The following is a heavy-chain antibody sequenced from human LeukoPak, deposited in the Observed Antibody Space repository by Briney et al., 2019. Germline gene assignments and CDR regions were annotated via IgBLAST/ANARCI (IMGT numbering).Heavy chain of an antibody. Sequence: SETLSLTCTVSGGSISSYYWSWIRQPPGKGLEWIGYIYYSGSTNYNPSLKSRVTISVDTSKNQFSLKLTSVTAADTAVYYCAREYDILSNYDAFDIWGQGTMVTVSS. J-gene: IGHJ3*02. CDR1: GGSISSYY. D-gene: IGHD3-9*01. CDR3: AREYDILSNYDAFDI. CDR2: IYYSGST. V-gene: IGHV4-59*01.